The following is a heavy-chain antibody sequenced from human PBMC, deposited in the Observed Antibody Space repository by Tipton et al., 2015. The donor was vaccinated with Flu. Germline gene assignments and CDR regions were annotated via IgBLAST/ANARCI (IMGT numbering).Heavy chain of an antibody. CDR3: ARRDYSNYVSEPKSWFDP. CDR1: GGSISSGDYY. CDR2: IFYSGNT. Sequence: TLSLTCTVSGGSISSGDYYWSWIRQHPGKGLEWIGYIFYSGNTYYSPSLKSRVTISVDTSKNQFSLKLSSVSAADTAVYYCARRDYSNYVSEPKSWFDPWGQGILVTVSS. J-gene: IGHJ5*02. V-gene: IGHV4-31*03. D-gene: IGHD4-11*01.